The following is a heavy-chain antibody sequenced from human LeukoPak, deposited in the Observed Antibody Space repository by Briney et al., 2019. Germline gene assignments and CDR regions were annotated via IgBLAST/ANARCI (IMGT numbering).Heavy chain of an antibody. CDR2: IYHSGST. J-gene: IGHJ5*02. CDR3: ARAGDYYDSSGHGGLFDP. D-gene: IGHD3-22*01. CDR1: GGSISSGGYY. Sequence: SETLSLTCTVSGGSISSGGYYWSWIRQPPGKGLEWIGYIYHSGSTYYNPSLKSRVTISVDRSKNQFSLKLSSVTAADTAVYYCARAGDYYDSSGHGGLFDPWGQGTLVTVSS. V-gene: IGHV4-30-2*01.